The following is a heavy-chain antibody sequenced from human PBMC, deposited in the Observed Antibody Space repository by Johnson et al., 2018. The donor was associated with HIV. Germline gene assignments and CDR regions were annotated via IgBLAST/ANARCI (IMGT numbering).Heavy chain of an antibody. CDR2: INWNGGST. V-gene: IGHV3-20*04. Sequence: VQLVESGGGVAQPGGSLRLSCAASGFTFDNYGMSWVRQAPGKGLEWVAGINWNGGSTDYADSVKGRFTISRDNDKNSLYLQMNSMRAEDTAVYYCARAWVNYYGRPDAFDIWGQGTMVTVSS. D-gene: IGHD3-10*01. CDR3: ARAWVNYYGRPDAFDI. J-gene: IGHJ3*02. CDR1: GFTFDNYG.